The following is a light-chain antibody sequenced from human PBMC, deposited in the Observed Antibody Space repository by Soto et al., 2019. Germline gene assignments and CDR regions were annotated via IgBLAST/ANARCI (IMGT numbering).Light chain of an antibody. CDR1: QSVSSN. V-gene: IGKV3-15*01. CDR3: QQRNVWPPVT. CDR2: GAS. J-gene: IGKJ5*01. Sequence: EIVMTQSPATLSVSPGERATLSCRASQSVSSNLAWYQQKPGQAPRLLIYGASTRATGIPARFNGSGSGTDFTLTISSLGPEDSAVYYCQQRNVWPPVTFGQGTRLEIK.